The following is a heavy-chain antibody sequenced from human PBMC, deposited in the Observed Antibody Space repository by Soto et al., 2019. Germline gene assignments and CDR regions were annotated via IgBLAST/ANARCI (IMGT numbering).Heavy chain of an antibody. V-gene: IGHV3-33*01. J-gene: IGHJ6*02. CDR2: IWYDGSNK. CDR3: AREEGAVAGNYYYYGMDV. D-gene: IGHD6-19*01. Sequence: QVQLVESGGGVVQPGRSLRLSCAASGFTFSSYGMHWVRQAPGKGLEWVAVIWYDGSNKYYADSVKGRFTISRDNSKNTLYLQMNTLRADDTAVYYCAREEGAVAGNYYYYGMDVWGQGTTVTVS. CDR1: GFTFSSYG.